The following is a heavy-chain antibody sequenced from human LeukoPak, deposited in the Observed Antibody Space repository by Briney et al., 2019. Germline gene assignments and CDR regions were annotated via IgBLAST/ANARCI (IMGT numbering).Heavy chain of an antibody. CDR1: GFTFSSYS. V-gene: IGHV3-21*01. D-gene: IGHD1-26*01. CDR2: ISSSSSYI. CDR3: ARASGGSYYYFDY. J-gene: IGHJ4*02. Sequence: GGSLRLCCAASGFTFSSYSMNWVRQAPGKGLEWVSSISSSSSYIYYADSVKGRFTISRDNAKNSLYLQMNSLRAEDTAVYYCARASGGSYYYFDYWGQGTLVTVSS.